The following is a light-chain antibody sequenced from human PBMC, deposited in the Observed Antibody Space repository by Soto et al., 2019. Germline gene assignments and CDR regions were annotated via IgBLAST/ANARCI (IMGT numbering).Light chain of an antibody. J-gene: IGLJ2*01. CDR3: SSYAGSNNSL. CDR1: SSDVGGYDY. V-gene: IGLV2-8*01. CDR2: EVS. Sequence: QSALTQPPSASGSPGQSVTISCTGTSSDVGGYDYVSWYQHHPGKAPKLMIYEVSKRPSGVPDRFSGSKSGNTASLTVSGLQAEDEADYYCSSYAGSNNSLFGGGTKLTVL.